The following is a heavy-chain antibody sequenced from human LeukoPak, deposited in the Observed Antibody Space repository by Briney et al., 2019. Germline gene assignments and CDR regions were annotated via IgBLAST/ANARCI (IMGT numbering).Heavy chain of an antibody. J-gene: IGHJ4*02. D-gene: IGHD1-26*01. CDR3: ARESGSY. V-gene: IGHV3-48*01. CDR1: GFTFSSYS. CDR2: ISSSSSTI. Sequence: PGGSLRLSCAASGFTFSSYSMNWVRQAPGKGLEWVSYISSSSSTIYYADSVKGRFTISRDNSKNTLYLQMKSLRAEDTAVYYCARESGSYWGQGTLVTVSS.